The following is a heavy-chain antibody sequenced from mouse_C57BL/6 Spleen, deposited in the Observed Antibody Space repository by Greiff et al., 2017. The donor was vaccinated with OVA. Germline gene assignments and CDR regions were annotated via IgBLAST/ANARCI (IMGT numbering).Heavy chain of an antibody. CDR3: ARHGGTGYFDY. D-gene: IGHD2-14*01. Sequence: EVHLVESGGGLVKPGGSLKLSCAASGFTFSSYTMSWVRQTPEKRLEWVATISGGGGNTYYPDSVKGRFTISRDNAKNTLYLQMSSLRSEDTALYYCARHGGTGYFDYWGQGTTLTVSS. V-gene: IGHV5-9*01. J-gene: IGHJ2*01. CDR2: ISGGGGNT. CDR1: GFTFSSYT.